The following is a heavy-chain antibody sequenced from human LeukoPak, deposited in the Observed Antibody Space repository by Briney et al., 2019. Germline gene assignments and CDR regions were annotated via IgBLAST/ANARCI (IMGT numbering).Heavy chain of an antibody. CDR1: GGSISSYY. Sequence: SETLSLTCTVSGGSISSYYWSWIRQPPGKGLEWIGYIYYSGSTNYNPSLKSRVTISVDTSKNQFSLKLSSVTAADTAVYYCARLHGDTAMVFDYWGQGTLVTVSS. CDR2: IYYSGST. CDR3: ARLHGDTAMVFDY. J-gene: IGHJ4*02. D-gene: IGHD5-18*01. V-gene: IGHV4-59*08.